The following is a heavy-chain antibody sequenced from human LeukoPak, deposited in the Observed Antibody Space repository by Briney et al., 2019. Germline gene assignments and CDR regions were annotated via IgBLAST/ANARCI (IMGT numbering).Heavy chain of an antibody. CDR3: ARDRWGSGSYYNLDY. V-gene: IGHV1-69*06. D-gene: IGHD3-10*01. Sequence: GSSVKVSCKASGGTFSSYAINWVRQAPGQGLEWMGGIIPIFGTANYAQKFQGRVTITADKSTSTAYMELSSLRSEDTAVYYCARDRWGSGSYYNLDYWGQGTLVTVSS. J-gene: IGHJ4*02. CDR1: GGTFSSYA. CDR2: IIPIFGTA.